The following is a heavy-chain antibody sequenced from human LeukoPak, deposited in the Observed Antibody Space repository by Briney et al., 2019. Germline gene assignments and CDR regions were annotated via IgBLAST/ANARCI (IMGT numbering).Heavy chain of an antibody. D-gene: IGHD2-15*01. CDR2: INPNSGGT. V-gene: IGHV1-2*02. CDR3: AVNGTVGRVYCSGGSCPPYYGMDV. J-gene: IGHJ6*02. CDR1: GYTFTGYY. Sequence: ASVKVSCKASGYTFTGYYMHWVRQAPGQGLEWMGWINPNSGGTNYAQKFQGRVTMTRDTSISTAYMELSRLRSDDTAVYYCAVNGTVGRVYCSGGSCPPYYGMDVWGQGTTVTVSS.